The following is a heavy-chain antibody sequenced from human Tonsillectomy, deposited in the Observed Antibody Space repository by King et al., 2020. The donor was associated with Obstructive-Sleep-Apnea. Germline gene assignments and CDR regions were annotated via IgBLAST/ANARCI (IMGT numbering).Heavy chain of an antibody. CDR1: CGSISSGCYY. CDR2: IYYSRST. J-gene: IGHJ4*02. D-gene: IGHD3-10*01. Sequence: QLQLQESGPGLVKPSQTMSLTCIVACGSISSGCYYWSWIRQHPGKGLEWMVYIYYSRSTYYHPSLKSRVTIAVDTSKNQFSLKLSSVTAADTAVYYCARGGGGSGNYWGQGTLVTVSS. CDR3: ARGGGGSGNY. V-gene: IGHV4-31*03.